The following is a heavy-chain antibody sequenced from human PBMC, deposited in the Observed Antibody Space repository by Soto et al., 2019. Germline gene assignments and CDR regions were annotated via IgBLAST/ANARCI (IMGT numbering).Heavy chain of an antibody. J-gene: IGHJ4*02. V-gene: IGHV3-74*01. Sequence: EVQLVESGGGLVQPGGSLRLSCAASGFTFSNYWMHWVRQAPGKGLVWVSRINSDGRGTTYADSVKGRFTISRDNAKNTVYLQMNSLRAEDTAVYYCARRNRLSYASDYWGQGTLVTVSS. D-gene: IGHD3-10*01. CDR2: INSDGRGT. CDR1: GFTFSNYW. CDR3: ARRNRLSYASDY.